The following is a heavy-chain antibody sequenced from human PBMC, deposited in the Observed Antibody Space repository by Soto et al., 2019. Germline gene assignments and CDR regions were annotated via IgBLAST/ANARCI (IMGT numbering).Heavy chain of an antibody. J-gene: IGHJ6*03. CDR1: GFTVSSNY. Sequence: GGSLRLSCAASGFTVSSNYMSWVRQAPGKGLEWVSVIYSGGSIYYADSVKGRFTISRDNSKNTLYLQMNSLRAEDTAVYYCARILGLPVYYYYYMDVWGKGTTVTVSS. V-gene: IGHV3-66*01. D-gene: IGHD3-3*01. CDR3: ARILGLPVYYYYYMDV. CDR2: IYSGGSI.